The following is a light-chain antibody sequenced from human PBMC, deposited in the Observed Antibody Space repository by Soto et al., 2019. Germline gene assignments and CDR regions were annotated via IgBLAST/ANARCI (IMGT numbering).Light chain of an antibody. CDR3: QQYGSSPIT. Sequence: EIVLTQSPCTLSLSAGERVALSCMASQGLSGSYLAWYQQKPGQAPRLLIYGASSRATGIPDRFSGSGSGTDFTLNISRLEPEDFAVYYCQQYGSSPITFGQGTRLEIK. CDR2: GAS. J-gene: IGKJ5*01. CDR1: QGLSGSY. V-gene: IGKV3-20*01.